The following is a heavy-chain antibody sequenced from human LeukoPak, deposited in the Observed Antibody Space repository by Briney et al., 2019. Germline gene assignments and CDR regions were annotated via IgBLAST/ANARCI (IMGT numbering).Heavy chain of an antibody. CDR2: IIPIFGTA. J-gene: IGHJ4*02. V-gene: IGHV1-69*05. Sequence: SVKVSCKASGYTFTSYAISWVRQAPGQRLEWMGGIIPIFGTANYAQKFQGRVTITTDESTSTAYMELSSLRSEDTAVYYCAREEFRIAARPRGLTGWGQGTLVTVSS. CDR3: AREEFRIAARPRGLTG. CDR1: GYTFTSYA. D-gene: IGHD6-6*01.